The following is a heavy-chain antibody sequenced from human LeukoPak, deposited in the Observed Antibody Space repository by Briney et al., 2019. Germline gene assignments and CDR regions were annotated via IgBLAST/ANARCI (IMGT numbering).Heavy chain of an antibody. Sequence: GSLRLSCAASGNYWMHWVRQAPGKGLVWVSHINGDGSWTTYADSMKGRFTISKDNAKNTVYLQMNNLRAEDTAVYYCVSFYETYWGRGTLVTVSS. CDR3: VSFYETY. CDR2: INGDGSWT. D-gene: IGHD2-2*01. CDR1: GNYW. J-gene: IGHJ4*02. V-gene: IGHV3-74*01.